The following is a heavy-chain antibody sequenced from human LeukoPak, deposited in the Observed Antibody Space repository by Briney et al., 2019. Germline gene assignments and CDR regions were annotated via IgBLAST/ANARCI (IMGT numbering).Heavy chain of an antibody. CDR1: GGSISSSSYY. CDR3: ARGPTSYGVTGFDP. Sequence: PSETLSLTCTVSGGSISSSSYYWGWIRQPPGNGLEWIGSIYYSGSTYYNPSLKSRVTISVDTSKNQFSLKLSSVTAADTAVYYCARGPTSYGVTGFDPWGQGTLVTVSS. CDR2: IYYSGST. V-gene: IGHV4-39*07. D-gene: IGHD4-17*01. J-gene: IGHJ5*02.